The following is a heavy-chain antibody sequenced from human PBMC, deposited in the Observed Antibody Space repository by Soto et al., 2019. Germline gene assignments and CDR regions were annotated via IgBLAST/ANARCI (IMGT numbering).Heavy chain of an antibody. CDR3: ARERGAYDILSDAFDI. J-gene: IGHJ3*02. CDR2: IKQDGSEK. CDR1: GFTFSSYW. D-gene: IGHD3-9*01. V-gene: IGHV3-7*05. Sequence: GGSLRLSCAASGFTFSSYWMSWVRQAPGKGLEWVANIKQDGSEKYYVDSVKGRFTISRDNAKNPLYLQMNSLRAEDTAVYYCARERGAYDILSDAFDIWGQGTMVTVSS.